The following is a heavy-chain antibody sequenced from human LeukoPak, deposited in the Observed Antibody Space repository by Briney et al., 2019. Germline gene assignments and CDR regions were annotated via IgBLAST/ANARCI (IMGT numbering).Heavy chain of an antibody. D-gene: IGHD2-21*02. V-gene: IGHV4-34*01. CDR3: ARGASMTSSWDYYYYGMDV. CDR1: GGSFSGYY. CDR2: MSHTGAT. J-gene: IGHJ6*02. Sequence: TSETLSLTCAVFGGSFSGYYWSWIRQSPEKGLEWIGEMSHTGATNYNPSLKSRVTVSVDTSKKQFSLNLRSVTAADTAVYYCARGASMTSSWDYYYYGMDVWGQGTTVTVSS.